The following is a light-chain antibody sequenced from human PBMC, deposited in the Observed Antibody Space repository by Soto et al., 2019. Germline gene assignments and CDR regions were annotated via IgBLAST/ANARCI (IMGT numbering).Light chain of an antibody. CDR2: GNN. V-gene: IGLV1-40*01. Sequence: QSVLTQPPSVSGAPGQRVTISCTGRSSNIGAGYDVHYYQQLPGRAPKLLIYGNNNRPSGVPDRFSGSKSGTSASLAITGLRADDEADYYCQSYDISLSGFVFGTGTKVTVL. J-gene: IGLJ1*01. CDR3: QSYDISLSGFV. CDR1: SSNIGAGYD.